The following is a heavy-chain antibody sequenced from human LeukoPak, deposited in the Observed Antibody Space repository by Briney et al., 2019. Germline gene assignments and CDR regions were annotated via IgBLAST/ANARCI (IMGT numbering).Heavy chain of an antibody. CDR1: GVSFSSSW. V-gene: IGHV3-7*02. CDR2: VNQDGSEE. Sequence: GGSLRLSCAASGVSFSSSWMSWVRQAPGKGLEWVATVNQDGSEEYYVDFVRGRFSISRDNAKNALYLQMNSLRAEDTAVYYCARGHYDMDVWGQGTTVTVSS. J-gene: IGHJ6*02. CDR3: ARGHYDMDV.